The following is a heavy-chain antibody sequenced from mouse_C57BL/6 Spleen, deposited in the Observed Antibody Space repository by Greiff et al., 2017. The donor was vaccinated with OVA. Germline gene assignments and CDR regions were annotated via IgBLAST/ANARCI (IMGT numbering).Heavy chain of an antibody. Sequence: EVQGVESGGDLVKPGGSLKLSCAASGFTFSSYGMSWVRQTPDKRLEWVATISSGGSYTYYPDSVKGRFTISRDNAKNTLYLQMSSLKSEDTAMYYCARGYYGNYDFDYWGQGTTLTVSS. CDR1: GFTFSSYG. V-gene: IGHV5-6*01. J-gene: IGHJ2*01. D-gene: IGHD2-1*01. CDR3: ARGYYGNYDFDY. CDR2: ISSGGSYT.